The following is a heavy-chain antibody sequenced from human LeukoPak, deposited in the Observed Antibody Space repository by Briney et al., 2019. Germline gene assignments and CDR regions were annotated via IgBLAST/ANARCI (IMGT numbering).Heavy chain of an antibody. CDR3: AKGWGSGSSCYSKHPNYYYYYMDV. CDR1: GFTFDDYA. V-gene: IGHV3-9*03. CDR2: ISWNSGSI. D-gene: IGHD2-15*01. J-gene: IGHJ6*03. Sequence: GGSLRLSCAASGFTFDDYAMHWVRHAPGKGLEWVSGISWNSGSIDYADSVKGRFTISRDNAKNSLYLQMNSLRAEDMALYYCAKGWGSGSSCYSKHPNYYYYYMDVWGKGTTVTVSS.